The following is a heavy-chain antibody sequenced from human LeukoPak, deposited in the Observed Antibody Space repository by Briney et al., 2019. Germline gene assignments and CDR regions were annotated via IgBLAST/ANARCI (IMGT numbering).Heavy chain of an antibody. Sequence: AGSLRLSCAASGFTVSSNYMSWVRQAPGKGLEWVSVIYSGGSTYYADSVKGRFTISRDNSKNTLYLQLNSLRAEDTAVYCCTKSSTSSWIFDYWGQGTLVTVSS. D-gene: IGHD6-13*01. CDR2: IYSGGST. J-gene: IGHJ4*02. V-gene: IGHV3-66*01. CDR3: TKSSTSSWIFDY. CDR1: GFTVSSNY.